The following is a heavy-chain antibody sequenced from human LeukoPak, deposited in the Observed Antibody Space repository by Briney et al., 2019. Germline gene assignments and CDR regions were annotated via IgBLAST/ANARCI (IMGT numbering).Heavy chain of an antibody. CDR2: IKSKTDGGTT. V-gene: IGHV3-15*01. D-gene: IGHD3-22*01. Sequence: TAGGSLRLSCAASGFTFSNAWMSWVRQAPGKGLEWVGRIKSKTDGGTTDYAAPVKGRFTISRDDSKNTLYLQMNSLKTEDTAVYYCTTELRSGYYWNFDYWGQGTLDTVSS. CDR1: GFTFSNAW. J-gene: IGHJ4*02. CDR3: TTELRSGYYWNFDY.